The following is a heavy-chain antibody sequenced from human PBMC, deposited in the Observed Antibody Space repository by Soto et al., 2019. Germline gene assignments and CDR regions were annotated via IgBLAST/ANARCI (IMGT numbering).Heavy chain of an antibody. Sequence: GGSLRLSCAVSGFTFSSYEVNWVRQAPGRGLEWISYISSSGSTVFYADSVKGRFTVSRDNARNSLYLQMNSLRAEDTAVYYCARDPRGQGTLVTVSS. CDR1: GFTFSSYE. J-gene: IGHJ5*02. CDR3: ARDP. CDR2: ISSSGSTV. V-gene: IGHV3-48*03.